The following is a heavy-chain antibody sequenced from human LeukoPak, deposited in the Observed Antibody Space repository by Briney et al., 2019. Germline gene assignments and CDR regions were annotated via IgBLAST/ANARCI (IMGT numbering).Heavy chain of an antibody. D-gene: IGHD6-19*01. CDR2: ISSSSTYT. CDR1: GFTFSDYY. J-gene: IGHJ4*02. V-gene: IGHV3-11*05. CDR3: ARAGGGSASYFAY. Sequence: GGSLRLSCATSGFTFSDYYMSWIRQAPVKGLEWVSYISSSSTYTKYADSVRGRFTIFRDNAKNSLFLQMNSLRAEDTAVYYCARAGGGSASYFAYWGQGALVTVSS.